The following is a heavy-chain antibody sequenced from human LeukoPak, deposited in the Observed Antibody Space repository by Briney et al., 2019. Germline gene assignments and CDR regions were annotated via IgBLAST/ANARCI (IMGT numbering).Heavy chain of an antibody. V-gene: IGHV3-30*03. CDR1: GFIFSTSG. CDR3: ARGPLHGAFDY. J-gene: IGHJ4*02. Sequence: GGSLRLSCAASGFIFSTSGMHWLRQAPGKGLEWVAHVASDGRNKYYADSVQGRFTGSKDNSKNTVYLQMNSLRADDTAVYYCARGPLHGAFDYWGQGTLVTVSS. D-gene: IGHD4-17*01. CDR2: VASDGRNK.